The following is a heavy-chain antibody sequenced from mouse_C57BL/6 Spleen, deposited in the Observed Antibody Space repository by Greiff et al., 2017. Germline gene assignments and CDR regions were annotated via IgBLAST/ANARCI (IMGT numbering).Heavy chain of an antibody. J-gene: IGHJ4*01. V-gene: IGHV1-15*01. CDR3: TPSLGVGLMDY. Sequence: QVQLQQSGAELVRPGASVTLSCKASGYTFTDYEMHWVKQTPVHGLEWIGAIDPETGGTAYNQKFKGKAILTADKSSSTAYMELRSLTSEDPAVYYCTPSLGVGLMDYWGQGTSVTVSS. CDR1: GYTFTDYE. CDR2: IDPETGGT. D-gene: IGHD4-1*01.